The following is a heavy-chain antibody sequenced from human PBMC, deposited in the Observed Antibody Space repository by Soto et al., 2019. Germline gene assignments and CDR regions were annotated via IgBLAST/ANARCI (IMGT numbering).Heavy chain of an antibody. V-gene: IGHV3-15*07. Sequence: EVQLVESGGGLVKPGGSLRLSCAGSGFTFSNVWMNWVRQAPGKGLEWVGRIKSETAGGTIDYAAPVKGRFTISRDDSNNTLYLQMNSLKTADTATYYCTPLALKYISDWYPLSDWGQGTRVTVSS. CDR1: GFTFSNVW. D-gene: IGHD6-19*01. CDR3: TPLALKYISDWYPLSD. J-gene: IGHJ4*02. CDR2: IKSETAGGTI.